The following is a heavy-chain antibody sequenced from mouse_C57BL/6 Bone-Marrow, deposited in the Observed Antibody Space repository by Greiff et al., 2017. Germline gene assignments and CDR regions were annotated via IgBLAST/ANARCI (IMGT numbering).Heavy chain of an antibody. CDR3: ASPLDGYFSYAMYY. CDR2: IYPGSGSI. D-gene: IGHD2-3*01. J-gene: IGHJ4*01. CDR1: GYTFTSYW. V-gene: IGHV1-55*01. Sequence: VQLQQPGAELVKPGASVKMSCKASGYTFTSYWITWVKQRPGQGLEWIGDIYPGSGSINYNEKFKSKATLTVDTSSSTAYMQLSSLTAEDSAVYYCASPLDGYFSYAMYYWGQGTSVSGSS.